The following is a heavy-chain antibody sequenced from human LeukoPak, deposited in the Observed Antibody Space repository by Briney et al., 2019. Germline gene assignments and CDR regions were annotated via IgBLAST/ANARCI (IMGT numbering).Heavy chain of an antibody. CDR2: IYYSGST. V-gene: IGHV4-31*03. J-gene: IGHJ4*02. D-gene: IGHD3-10*01. CDR3: ARDDRRGVIMPDY. Sequence: SETLSLTCTVSGVSISSGGYYWSWIRQHPGKDLEWIGYIYYSGSTYYSPSLKSRVAISVDTSTNQFSLKLTSVTAADTAVYYCARDDRRGVIMPDYWGQGTLVTVTS. CDR1: GVSISSGGYY.